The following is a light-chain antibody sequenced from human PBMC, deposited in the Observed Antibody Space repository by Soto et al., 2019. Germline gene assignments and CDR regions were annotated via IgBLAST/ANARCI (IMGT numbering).Light chain of an antibody. CDR1: QRISSY. Sequence: DIQMTQSPSSLSASVGDRVTITCRASQRISSYLNWYQQKPGKAPKLLIYAAPSLQSGVPSRFSGSGSGTDFTLTISSLQPEDFATYYCQQSYSIPYTFGQGTKVDIK. J-gene: IGKJ2*01. CDR3: QQSYSIPYT. CDR2: AAP. V-gene: IGKV1-39*01.